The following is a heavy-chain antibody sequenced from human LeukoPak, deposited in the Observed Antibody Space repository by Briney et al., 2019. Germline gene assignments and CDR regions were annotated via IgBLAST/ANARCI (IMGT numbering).Heavy chain of an antibody. CDR1: GGSISSYY. D-gene: IGHD1-26*01. Sequence: SETLSLTCTVSGGSISSYYWSWIRQPAGKGLEWIGRIYTSGSTNYNPSLKSRVTMSVDTSKNQFSLKLSSVSAADTAVYYCARAPPRGSLSIDRAFDIWGQGTMVTVSS. V-gene: IGHV4-4*07. J-gene: IGHJ3*02. CDR3: ARAPPRGSLSIDRAFDI. CDR2: IYTSGST.